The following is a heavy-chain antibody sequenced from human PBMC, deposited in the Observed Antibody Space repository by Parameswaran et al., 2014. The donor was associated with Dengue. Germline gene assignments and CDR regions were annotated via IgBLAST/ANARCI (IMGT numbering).Heavy chain of an antibody. D-gene: IGHD2-21*02. CDR3: ARPHDLHRDQYYYYAMDV. Sequence: WIRQPPGKGLEWISYISSSSSTMDYAASVKGRFTVSRDNAKNSLYLQMNNLRDEDTALYYCARPHDLHRDQYYYYAMDVWGQGTTVTVSS. CDR2: ISSSSSTM. J-gene: IGHJ6*02. V-gene: IGHV3-48*02.